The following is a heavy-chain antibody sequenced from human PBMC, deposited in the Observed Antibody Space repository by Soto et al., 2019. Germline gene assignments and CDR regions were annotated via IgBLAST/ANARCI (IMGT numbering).Heavy chain of an antibody. CDR2: IDPSDSYT. Sequence: EVQLVPSGAEVKKPGESLRISCKGSGYSFTSYWISWVRQMPGKGLEWMGRIDPSDSYTNYSPSFQGHVTISADKSISTACLPWSCLKASDTAMYCCTRGGGGSLIEAFEIWGQGTMVTGSS. CDR1: GYSFTSYW. J-gene: IGHJ3*02. V-gene: IGHV5-10-1*01. D-gene: IGHD3-16*01. CDR3: TRGGGGSLIEAFEI.